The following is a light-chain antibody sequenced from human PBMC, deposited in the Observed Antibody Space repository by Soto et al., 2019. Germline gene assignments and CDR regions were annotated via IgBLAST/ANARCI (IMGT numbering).Light chain of an antibody. CDR1: STDVGAYNL. CDR2: EDS. Sequence: QSALTQPASVSGSPGQSITISCTGTSTDVGAYNLVSWYQQHPGRVPKLIIYEDSKRPSGVSSRFSGSKSGNTASLTISGLQAEDEADYYCCSYAGSRTLVFGGGTKVTVL. CDR3: CSYAGSRTLV. V-gene: IGLV2-23*01. J-gene: IGLJ2*01.